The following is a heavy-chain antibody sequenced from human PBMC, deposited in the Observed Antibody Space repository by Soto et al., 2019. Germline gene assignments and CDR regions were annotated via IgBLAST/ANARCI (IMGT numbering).Heavy chain of an antibody. CDR2: IWYDGSNK. Sequence: QVQLVESGGGVVQPGRSLRLSCAASGFTFSSYGMHWVRQAPGKGLEWGAVIWYDGSNKYYADSVKGRFTISRDNSKNTLYLQMHSLRAEDTAVYYCARDREQLVPYYYYGMDVWGQGTTVTVSS. CDR3: ARDREQLVPYYYYGMDV. D-gene: IGHD6-6*01. CDR1: GFTFSSYG. J-gene: IGHJ6*02. V-gene: IGHV3-33*01.